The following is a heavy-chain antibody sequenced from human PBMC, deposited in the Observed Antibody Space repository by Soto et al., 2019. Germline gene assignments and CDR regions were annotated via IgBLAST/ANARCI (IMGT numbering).Heavy chain of an antibody. CDR2: IYYSGST. J-gene: IGHJ6*03. D-gene: IGHD6-13*01. CDR3: ARQRGSSWYGYMDV. V-gene: IGHV4-39*01. CDR1: GGSISSSSYY. Sequence: SETLSLTCTVSGGSISSSSYYWGWIRQPPGKGLEWIGSIYYSGSTYYNPSLKSRVTISVDTSKNQFSLKLSSVTAADTAVYYCARQRGSSWYGYMDVWGKGTTVTVSS.